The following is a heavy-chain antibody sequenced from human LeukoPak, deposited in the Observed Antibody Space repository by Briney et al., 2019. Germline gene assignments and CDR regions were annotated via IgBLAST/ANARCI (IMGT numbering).Heavy chain of an antibody. CDR1: GFTFSSYA. V-gene: IGHV3-23*01. J-gene: IGHJ4*02. CDR2: ITDSGFTT. Sequence: PGGFLRLSCAASGFTFSSYAMSWVRQAPGKGLEWVSGITDSGFTTFYANSVKGRFTISRDNSKNTLYLQMNSLRAEDTAVYYCANAGFCSSTTCYNPFDHWGQGTLVTVSS. D-gene: IGHD2-2*02. CDR3: ANAGFCSSTTCYNPFDH.